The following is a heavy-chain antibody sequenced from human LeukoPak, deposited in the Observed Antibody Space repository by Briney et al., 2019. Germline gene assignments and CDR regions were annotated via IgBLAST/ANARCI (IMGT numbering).Heavy chain of an antibody. D-gene: IGHD6-19*01. CDR2: IYTSGST. Sequence: SETLSLTCTVSGGSISSYYWSWIRQPAGKGLEWIGRIYTSGSTNYNPSLKSRVTMSVDTSKNQFSLKLSSVTAADTAVYYCARGPIEAGRLFNWFDPWGQGTLVTVSS. V-gene: IGHV4-4*07. CDR3: ARGPIEAGRLFNWFDP. J-gene: IGHJ5*02. CDR1: GGSISSYY.